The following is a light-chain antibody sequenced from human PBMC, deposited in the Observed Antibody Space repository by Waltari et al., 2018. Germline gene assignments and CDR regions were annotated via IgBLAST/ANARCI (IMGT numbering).Light chain of an antibody. J-gene: IGLJ2*01. Sequence: QSVLTQPPSVSGAPGQRVTIPCTGRRSNIGAGYDVHWYQQLPGTAPKLLIYGNSNRPSGVPDRFSGSKSGTSASLAITGLQAEDEADYYCQSYDSSLSGSVFGGGTKLTVL. CDR3: QSYDSSLSGSV. V-gene: IGLV1-40*01. CDR2: GNS. CDR1: RSNIGAGYD.